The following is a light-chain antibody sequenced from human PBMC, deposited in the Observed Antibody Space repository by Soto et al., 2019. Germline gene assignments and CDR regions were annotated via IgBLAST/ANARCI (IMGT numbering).Light chain of an antibody. CDR1: NIGSKS. V-gene: IGLV3-21*02. CDR2: DDS. CDR3: QVWDSSSDHYV. J-gene: IGLJ1*01. Sequence: SYELTQPPSLSVAPGQTARITWGGNNIGSKSVHWYQQKPGQAPVLDVYDDSDRPSGIPERFSGSNSGNTATLTISRVEAGDEADYYCQVWDSSSDHYVFGTGTKVTVL.